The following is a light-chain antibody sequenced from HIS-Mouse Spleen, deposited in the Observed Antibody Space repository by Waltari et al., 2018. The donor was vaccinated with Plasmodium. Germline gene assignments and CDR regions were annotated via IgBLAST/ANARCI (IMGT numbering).Light chain of an antibody. CDR3: QQYNNWSFT. J-gene: IGKJ3*01. CDR2: GAS. CDR1: QSVRSN. Sequence: ELVMPQSPATLSVSPGERAPLSCRASQSVRSNLAWYQQKPGQAPRLLIYGASTRATGIPARFSGSGSGTEFTLTISSLQSEDFAVYYCQQYNNWSFTFGPGTKVDIK. V-gene: IGKV3-15*01.